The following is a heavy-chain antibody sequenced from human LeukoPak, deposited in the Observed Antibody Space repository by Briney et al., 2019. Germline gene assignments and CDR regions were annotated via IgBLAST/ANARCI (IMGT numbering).Heavy chain of an antibody. Sequence: GGSLRLSCAASGFTFSSYAMSWVRQAPGKGLEWVSYISGSYSNIKYADSVKGRFTISRDNAKNSLYLQMNSLRDEDTAVYYCARDHQHAFDIWGQGTMVTVSS. J-gene: IGHJ3*02. CDR3: ARDHQHAFDI. CDR1: GFTFSSYA. CDR2: ISGSYSNI. D-gene: IGHD2-2*01. V-gene: IGHV3-48*02.